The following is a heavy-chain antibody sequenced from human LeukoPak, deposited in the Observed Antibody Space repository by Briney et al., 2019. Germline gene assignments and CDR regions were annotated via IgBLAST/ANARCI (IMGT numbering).Heavy chain of an antibody. D-gene: IGHD2-2*01. CDR3: ARQRRIGDHIVVVPAATPYNWFDP. Sequence: SETLSLTCTVSGGSFSSYYWSWIRQPAGKGLEWIGRIYTSGSNNYNPSLKSRVNMSVDTANNHSSLKLSSVTAADTAVYYCARQRRIGDHIVVVPAATPYNWFDPWGQGTLVTVSS. CDR1: GGSFSSYY. CDR2: IYTSGSN. V-gene: IGHV4-4*07. J-gene: IGHJ5*02.